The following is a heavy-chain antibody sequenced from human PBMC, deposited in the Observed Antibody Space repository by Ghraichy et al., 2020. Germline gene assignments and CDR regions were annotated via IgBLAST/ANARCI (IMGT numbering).Heavy chain of an antibody. J-gene: IGHJ3*02. Sequence: SETLSLTCTVSGGSISSTSYYWGWIRQPPGKGLEWIGSFHSSGSTYDNPSLRSRVTMSVDTSRNQFSLKLNSVTAADTAVYYCARHVGINTAEDAFDIWGQGTMVTVSS. CDR2: FHSSGST. CDR1: GGSISSTSYY. CDR3: ARHVGINTAEDAFDI. D-gene: IGHD2-21*01. V-gene: IGHV4-39*01.